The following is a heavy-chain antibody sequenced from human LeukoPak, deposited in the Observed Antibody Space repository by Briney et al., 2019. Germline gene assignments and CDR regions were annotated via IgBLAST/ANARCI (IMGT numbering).Heavy chain of an antibody. CDR3: ARAYSSSWSHFDY. CDR2: IYYSGST. CDR1: GGSISSYY. V-gene: IGHV4-59*01. J-gene: IGHJ4*02. Sequence: SETLSLTCTVSGGSISSYYWSWIRQPPGKGLEWIGYIYYSGSTNYNPSLKSRVTISVDTSKNQFSLKLSPVTAADTAVYYCARAYSSSWSHFDYWGQGTLVTVSS. D-gene: IGHD6-13*01.